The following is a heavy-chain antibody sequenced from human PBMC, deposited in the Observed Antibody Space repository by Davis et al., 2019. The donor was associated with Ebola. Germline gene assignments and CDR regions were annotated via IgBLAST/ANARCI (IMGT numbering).Heavy chain of an antibody. D-gene: IGHD2-21*02. Sequence: ETLSLTCAVYGGSFSGYYWSWIRQPPGKALEWLAHIFSNDEKSYSTSLKSRLTISKDTSKSQVVLTMTNMDPVDTATYYCARILGVVTAMDYYYGMDVWGQGTTVTVSS. CDR1: GGSFSGYYW. CDR2: IFSNDEK. CDR3: ARILGVVTAMDYYYGMDV. J-gene: IGHJ6*02. V-gene: IGHV2-26*01.